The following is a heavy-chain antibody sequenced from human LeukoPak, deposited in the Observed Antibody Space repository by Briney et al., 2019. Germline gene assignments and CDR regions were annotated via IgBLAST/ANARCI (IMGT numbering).Heavy chain of an antibody. D-gene: IGHD3-16*01. CDR1: GFTFSSYG. V-gene: IGHV3-30*03. Sequence: GGSLRLSCAASGFTFSSYGMHWVRQAPGKGLEWVAVISYGGSNKYYADSVKGRFTISRDNSKNTLYLQMNSLRAEDTAVYYCATWATVDYWGQGTLVTVSS. CDR3: ATWATVDY. J-gene: IGHJ4*02. CDR2: ISYGGSNK.